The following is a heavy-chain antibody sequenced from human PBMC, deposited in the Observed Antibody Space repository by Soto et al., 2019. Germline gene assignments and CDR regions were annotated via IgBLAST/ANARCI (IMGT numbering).Heavy chain of an antibody. V-gene: IGHV1-69*13. CDR2: IIPIFGTA. J-gene: IGHJ5*02. Sequence: SVKVSCKASGGTFSSYAISWVRQAPGQGLEWMGGIIPIFGTANYAQNFQGRVTITADESTSTAYMELSSLRSEDTAVYYCASSFLLPITIFGVVKGPNWFDPWG. CDR3: ASSFLLPITIFGVVKGPNWFDP. CDR1: GGTFSSYA. D-gene: IGHD3-3*01.